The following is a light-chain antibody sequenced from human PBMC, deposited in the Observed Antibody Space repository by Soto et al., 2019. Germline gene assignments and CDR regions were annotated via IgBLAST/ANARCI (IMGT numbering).Light chain of an antibody. J-gene: IGKJ1*01. CDR2: GAS. CDR1: QSVSSN. CDR3: QQYHNWIT. Sequence: EIVMTQSPATLSVSPWERATLSCRASQSVSSNLAWYQQKPGQAPRLLIFGASTRATDIPARFSGSGSGTEFTLTISRLQSEDFAVYFCQQYHNWITFGQGTNVDIK. V-gene: IGKV3-15*01.